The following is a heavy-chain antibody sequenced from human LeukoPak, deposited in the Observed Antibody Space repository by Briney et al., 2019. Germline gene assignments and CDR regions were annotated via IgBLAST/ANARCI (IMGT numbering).Heavy chain of an antibody. Sequence: GGSLRLSCAASRFTFNTYWMHWVRQAPGKGLVWVSRIDSDGYSTYYADSVKGRFTISRDNSKNTLYLQMNSLRAEDTAVYYCAKGSMVRGVMNYFDYWGQGTLVTVSS. CDR3: AKGSMVRGVMNYFDY. V-gene: IGHV3-74*01. CDR1: RFTFNTYW. CDR2: IDSDGYST. D-gene: IGHD3-10*01. J-gene: IGHJ4*02.